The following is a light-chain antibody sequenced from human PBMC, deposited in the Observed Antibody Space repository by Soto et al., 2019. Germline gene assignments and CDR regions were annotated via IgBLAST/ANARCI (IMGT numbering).Light chain of an antibody. Sequence: QSVLTQPPSASGTPGQRVTISCSGSSSNIGSNTVNWFQQLPGTAPKLLIYATRQRPSGVPDRFSGSKSGTSASLAISGLQSEDEADYYCAAWDDSLKGYVFGTGTKLTVL. CDR1: SSNIGSNT. CDR3: AAWDDSLKGYV. J-gene: IGLJ1*01. V-gene: IGLV1-44*01. CDR2: ATR.